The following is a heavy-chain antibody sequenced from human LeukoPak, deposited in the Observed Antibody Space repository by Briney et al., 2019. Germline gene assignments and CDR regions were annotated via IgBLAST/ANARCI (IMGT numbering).Heavy chain of an antibody. J-gene: IGHJ4*02. Sequence: PGGSLRHSCAGSGFTFGGYGMHWFRQTPGKGLEWVAVIAYDGSRAFYADSVKGRFTISRDNSRNTMSVQMDDLRAEDTVVYYCTRYNNDHFDYWGQGTLVNVSS. V-gene: IGHV3-33*01. CDR1: GFTFGGYG. CDR3: TRYNNDHFDY. D-gene: IGHD1-14*01. CDR2: IAYDGSRA.